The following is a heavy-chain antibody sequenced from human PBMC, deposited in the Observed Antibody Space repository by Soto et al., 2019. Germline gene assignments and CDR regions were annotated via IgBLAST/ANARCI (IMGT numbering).Heavy chain of an antibody. J-gene: IGHJ4*02. CDR3: ARGDQARGWGGGGY. CDR1: GYTFSSYD. D-gene: IGHD6-19*01. V-gene: IGHV1-8*01. Sequence: QVQLVQSGAEVKKPGASVKVSCKASGYTFSSYDINWVRQAPGQGLEWMGWVSPNSGNPGYAQKFQGRVTMTRDTSISNAYLELSSLTSGDPALYYWARGDQARGWGGGGYWGQGTLVTVSS. CDR2: VSPNSGNP.